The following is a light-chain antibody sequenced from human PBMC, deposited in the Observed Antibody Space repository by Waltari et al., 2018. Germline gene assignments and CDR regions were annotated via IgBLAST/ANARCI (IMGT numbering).Light chain of an antibody. J-gene: IGKJ1*01. CDR1: QSVTRIF. CDR2: GVF. V-gene: IGKV3-20*01. CDR3: QQYDSSPWT. Sequence: EIVLTQSPGTLSLSPGERAPLSCRASQSVTRIFLAWYQQKPGQAPRHLIYGVFNRATGIPDRFSGSGSGTDFTLTISRLEPEDSAVYYWQQYDSSPWTFGQGTKVEIK.